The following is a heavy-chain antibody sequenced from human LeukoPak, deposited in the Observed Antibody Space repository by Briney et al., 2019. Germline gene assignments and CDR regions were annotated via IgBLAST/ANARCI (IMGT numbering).Heavy chain of an antibody. D-gene: IGHD6-19*01. J-gene: IGHJ2*01. CDR1: GFTFDDYA. V-gene: IGHV3-9*01. Sequence: GGSLRLSCAASGFTFDDYAMHWVRQAPGKGLEWVSGISWNSGSIGYADSVKGRFTISRDNAKNSLYLQMNSLRAEDTALYYCAKGGSGGWYGAYWYFDLWGRGTLVTVSS. CDR2: ISWNSGSI. CDR3: AKGGSGGWYGAYWYFDL.